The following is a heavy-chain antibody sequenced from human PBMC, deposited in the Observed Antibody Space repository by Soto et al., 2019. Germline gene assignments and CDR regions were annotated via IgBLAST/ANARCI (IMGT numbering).Heavy chain of an antibody. CDR3: AKRYDFWSGRWYGLGV. CDR1: GASINSANW. CDR2: IYHIGST. Sequence: SETLSLTCSVSGASINSANWWVWVRQPPGKGLEWIGEIYHIGSTTHNPSLKSRATISVDKSKNQFSLIVTSVTAADTAVYYCAKRYDFWSGRWYGLGVWGQGTTVTVSS. J-gene: IGHJ6*02. V-gene: IGHV4-4*02. D-gene: IGHD3-3*01.